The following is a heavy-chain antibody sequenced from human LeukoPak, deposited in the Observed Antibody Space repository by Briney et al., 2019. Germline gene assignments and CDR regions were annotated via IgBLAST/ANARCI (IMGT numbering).Heavy chain of an antibody. V-gene: IGHV3-7*01. CDR1: GFTFNYG. J-gene: IGHJ4*02. CDR3: ATYSGAHHKTFDY. D-gene: IGHD1-26*01. Sequence: GGSLRLSCADSGFTFNYGMSWVRPAPGKGREWVAHIREDGSEKYYLDSVEGRFTISRDNAKSSLYLQLNSLRVDDTAVYYCATYSGAHHKTFDYWGRGTLVTVSS. CDR2: IREDGSEK.